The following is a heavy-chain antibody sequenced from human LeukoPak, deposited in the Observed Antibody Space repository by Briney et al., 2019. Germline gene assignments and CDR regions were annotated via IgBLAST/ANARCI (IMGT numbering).Heavy chain of an antibody. CDR3: AKEMASGYYPSDY. D-gene: IGHD3-22*01. J-gene: IGHJ4*02. CDR2: ISYDGSNK. V-gene: IGHV3-30*18. Sequence: PGRSLRLSCAASGCIFSSYGMHWVRQAPGKGLEWVAGISYDGSNKHFADSVKGRFTISRDNSKNTLYLQMNSLRAEDTAVYYCAKEMASGYYPSDYWGQGTPVTVSS. CDR1: GCIFSSYG.